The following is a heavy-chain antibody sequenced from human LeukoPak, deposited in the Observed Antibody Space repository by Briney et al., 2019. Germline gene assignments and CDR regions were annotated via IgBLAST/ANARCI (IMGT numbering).Heavy chain of an antibody. V-gene: IGHV1-18*01. CDR2: ISAYNGNT. J-gene: IGHJ4*02. D-gene: IGHD3-16*02. CDR3: ARDSEYYDYVWGSYHY. CDR1: GYTFTSYG. Sequence: ASVKVSCKASGYTFTSYGISWVRQAPGQGLEWMGWISAYNGNTNYAQELQGRVTMTTDTSTSTAYMELRSLRSDDTAVYYCARDSEYYDYVWGSYHYWGQGTLVTVSS.